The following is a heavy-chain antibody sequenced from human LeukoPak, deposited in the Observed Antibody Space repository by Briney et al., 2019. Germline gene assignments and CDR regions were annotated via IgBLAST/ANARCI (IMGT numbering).Heavy chain of an antibody. D-gene: IGHD2-15*01. Sequence: PGGSLRLSCAASGFTFSSYAMSWVRQAPGKGLEWVSGISGSGGSTYYADSVKGRFTISRDNSKNTLYLQMNSLKSEDTAVYYCAKDPAVVAATSFEYWGQGTLVTVSS. CDR3: AKDPAVVAATSFEY. CDR1: GFTFSSYA. CDR2: ISGSGGST. J-gene: IGHJ4*02. V-gene: IGHV3-23*01.